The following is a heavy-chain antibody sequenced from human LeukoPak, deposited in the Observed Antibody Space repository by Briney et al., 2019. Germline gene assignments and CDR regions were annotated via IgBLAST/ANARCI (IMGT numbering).Heavy chain of an antibody. CDR2: ISYDGSNK. J-gene: IGHJ4*02. CDR1: GFTFSSYG. D-gene: IGHD4-17*01. Sequence: GGSLRLSCAASGFTFSSYGMHRVRQAPGKGLEWVAVISYDGSNKYYADSVKGRFTISRDNSKNTLYLQMNSLRAEDTAVYYCAKVRSRGAYGDYLNYFDHWGQGTLVTVSS. V-gene: IGHV3-30*18. CDR3: AKVRSRGAYGDYLNYFDH.